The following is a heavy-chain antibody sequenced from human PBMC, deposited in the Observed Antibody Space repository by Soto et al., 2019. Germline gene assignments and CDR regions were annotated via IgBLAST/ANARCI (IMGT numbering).Heavy chain of an antibody. CDR3: ARDPVGGAMYSYYYMDV. CDR1: GFRFSSYG. CDR2: IWYDGSNK. Sequence: QVQLVESGGGVVQPGRSLRLSCAASGFRFSSYGMHWVRQAPGKGLEWVAVIWYDGSNKYYADSVRGRFTISRDTSKNTLYLQRNSLRAEDTAVYYCARDPVGGAMYSYYYMDVWGKGTTVTVSS. D-gene: IGHD1-26*01. V-gene: IGHV3-33*01. J-gene: IGHJ6*03.